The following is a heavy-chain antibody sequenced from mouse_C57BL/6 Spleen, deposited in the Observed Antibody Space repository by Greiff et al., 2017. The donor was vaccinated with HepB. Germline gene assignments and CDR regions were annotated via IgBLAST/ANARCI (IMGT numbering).Heavy chain of an antibody. D-gene: IGHD1-1*01. V-gene: IGHV1-5*01. CDR2: IYPGNSDT. J-gene: IGHJ1*03. CDR3: TRRYGSSPYWYFDV. Sequence: EVQRVESGTVLARPGASVKMSCKTSGYTFTSYWMHWVKQRPGQGLEWIGAIYPGNSDTSYNQKFKGKAKLTAVTSASTAYMELSSLTNEDSAVYYCTRRYGSSPYWYFDVWGTGTTVTVSS. CDR1: GYTFTSYW.